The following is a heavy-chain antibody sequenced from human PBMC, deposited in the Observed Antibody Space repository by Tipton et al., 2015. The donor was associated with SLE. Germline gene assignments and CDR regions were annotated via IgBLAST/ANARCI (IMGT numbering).Heavy chain of an antibody. V-gene: IGHV3-73*01. J-gene: IGHJ2*01. CDR3: TRPYNSGSAWYLDL. D-gene: IGHD6-19*01. CDR2: IRSKTKNYAT. CDR1: GFTFSGSS. Sequence: SLRLSCAASGFTFSGSSVHWVRQASGKGLEWVGRIRSKTKNYATEYAASVEGRFTMSRDDSKNTAYLQMNYLKTEDTAVYYCTRPYNSGSAWYLDLWGRGALVTVSS.